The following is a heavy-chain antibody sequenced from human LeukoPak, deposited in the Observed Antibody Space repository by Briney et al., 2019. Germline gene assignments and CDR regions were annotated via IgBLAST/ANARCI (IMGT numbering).Heavy chain of an antibody. CDR3: ANQNQYDPNYFDY. J-gene: IGHJ4*02. CDR2: IYYSGST. CDR1: GGSISSSSYY. V-gene: IGHV4-39*01. Sequence: PSETLSLTCTVSGGSISSSSYYWGWIRQPPGKGLEWIGSIYYSGSTYYNPSLKSRFTISVDTTKNQFSLKLSSVTAADTAMYYCANQNQYDPNYFDYWGQGTLVTVSS. D-gene: IGHD1-14*01.